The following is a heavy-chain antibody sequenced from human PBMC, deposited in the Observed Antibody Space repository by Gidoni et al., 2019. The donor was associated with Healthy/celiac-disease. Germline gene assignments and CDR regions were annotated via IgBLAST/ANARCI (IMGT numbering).Heavy chain of an antibody. CDR1: GFTFSSYA. CDR3: AKQDTYKRYGYNWGSYYFDY. J-gene: IGHJ4*02. D-gene: IGHD5-12*01. Sequence: EVQLLESGGGLVQPGGSLRLSCAASGFTFSSYAMSWVRQAPGKGLEWVSAISGSGGSTYYADSVKGRFTISRDNSKNTLYLQMNSLRAEDTAVYYCAKQDTYKRYGYNWGSYYFDYWGQGTLVTVSS. CDR2: ISGSGGST. V-gene: IGHV3-23*01.